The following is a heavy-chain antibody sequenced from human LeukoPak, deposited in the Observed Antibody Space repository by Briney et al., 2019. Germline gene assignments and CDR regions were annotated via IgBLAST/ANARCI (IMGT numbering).Heavy chain of an antibody. CDR2: IYFSGST. J-gene: IGHJ5*02. CDR1: GVSISSSSYF. Sequence: SETLSLTCTVSGVSISSSSYFWAWIRQPPGKGLEWIGSIYFSGSTYYNPSLKSRVTISVDTSTNQFSLKLSSVTAADTALYYCARRGSGSYFWFDPWGQGTLVTVSA. V-gene: IGHV4-39*01. D-gene: IGHD3-10*01. CDR3: ARRGSGSYFWFDP.